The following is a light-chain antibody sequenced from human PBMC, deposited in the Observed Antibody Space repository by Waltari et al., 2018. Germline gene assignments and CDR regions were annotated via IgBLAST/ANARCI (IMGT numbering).Light chain of an antibody. CDR2: YAS. J-gene: IGKJ1*01. Sequence: AIRMTQSPFSLSASVGDRVTITCWASQGISSYLAWYQQKPAKAPKSFIDYASSLQSGVPSRFSVSGSGTDYTLTISSLQPEDFATYYCQQYYSTPPWTFGQGTKVEIK. CDR3: QQYYSTPPWT. V-gene: IGKV1D-43*01. CDR1: QGISSY.